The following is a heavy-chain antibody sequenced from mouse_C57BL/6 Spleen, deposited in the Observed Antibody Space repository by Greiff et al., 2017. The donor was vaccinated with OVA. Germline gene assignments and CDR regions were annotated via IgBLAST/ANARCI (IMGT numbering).Heavy chain of an antibody. CDR3: ARKEELVYYFDY. J-gene: IGHJ2*01. CDR1: GYAFSSSW. CDR2: IYPGDGDT. Sequence: VQLQQSGPELVKPGASVKISCKASGYAFSSSWMNWVKQRPGKGLEWIGRIYPGDGDTNYNGKFKGKATLTADKSSSTAYMQLSSLTSEDSAVYFCARKEELVYYFDYWGQGTTLTVSS. D-gene: IGHD4-1*01. V-gene: IGHV1-82*01.